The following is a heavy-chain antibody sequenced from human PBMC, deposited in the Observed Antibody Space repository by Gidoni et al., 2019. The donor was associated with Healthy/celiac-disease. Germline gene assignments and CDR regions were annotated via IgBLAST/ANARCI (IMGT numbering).Heavy chain of an antibody. J-gene: IGHJ3*02. CDR3: ASDWGIVVVTPGGFDI. D-gene: IGHD2-21*02. V-gene: IGHV3-21*01. Sequence: EVQLVESGGGLVKPGGSLRLSCAASGFTFSSYSMNWVRQAPGKGLEWVSSISSSSSYIYYADSVKGRFTISRDNAKNSLYLQMNSLRAEDTAVYYCASDWGIVVVTPGGFDIWGQGTMVTVSS. CDR1: GFTFSSYS. CDR2: ISSSSSYI.